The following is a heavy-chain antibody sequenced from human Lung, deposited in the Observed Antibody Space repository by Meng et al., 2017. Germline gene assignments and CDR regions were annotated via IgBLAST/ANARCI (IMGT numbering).Heavy chain of an antibody. CDR2: INHSGST. J-gene: IGHJ4*02. D-gene: IGHD4-11*01. V-gene: IGHV4-34*01. CDR1: GGSFSDYY. CDR3: ARGPTTMAHDFDY. Sequence: QVRLHEWGPGLLKPSETLSLTCVVSGGSFSDYYWSWIRQPPGKGLEWIGEINHSGSTNYNPSLESRATISVDTSQNNLSLKLSSVTAADSAVYYCARGPTTMAHDFDYWGQGTLVTVSS.